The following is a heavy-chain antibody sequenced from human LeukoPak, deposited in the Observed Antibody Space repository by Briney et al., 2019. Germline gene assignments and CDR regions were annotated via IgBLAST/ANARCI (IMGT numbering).Heavy chain of an antibody. CDR3: ARDGGGPLD. J-gene: IGHJ4*02. CDR1: GFTFRNSW. D-gene: IGHD3-10*01. CDR2: IKQEGTEK. Sequence: GGSLTVPCAASGFTFRNSWMSWVRQAPGKGLEWVANIKQEGTEKNYVDSVKGRFTISRDNARNSLYLQMNSLRAEDTAVYYCARDGGGPLDWGQGTLVTVSS. V-gene: IGHV3-7*01.